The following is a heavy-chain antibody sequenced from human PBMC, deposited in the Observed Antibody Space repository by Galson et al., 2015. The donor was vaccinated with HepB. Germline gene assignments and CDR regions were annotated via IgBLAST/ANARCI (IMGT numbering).Heavy chain of an antibody. Sequence: SLRLSCAASGFTFSNYAMTWVRQAPGKGLEWVSAISTSGENTYYADSVRGRFTISRDNSKNTLYLQMNSLRAEDTAVYYCAKYSGSYLWYLELWGRGTLVTVSS. CDR3: AKYSGSYLWYLEL. CDR1: GFTFSNYA. CDR2: ISTSGENT. J-gene: IGHJ2*01. D-gene: IGHD1-26*01. V-gene: IGHV3-23*01.